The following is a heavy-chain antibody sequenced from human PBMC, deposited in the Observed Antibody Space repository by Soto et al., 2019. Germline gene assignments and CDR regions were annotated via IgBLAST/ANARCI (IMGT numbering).Heavy chain of an antibody. D-gene: IGHD6-19*01. CDR3: ARGRGPNRTGYSSGRRYGDLYY. CDR1: GYTFTSYD. CDR2: MNPNSGNT. J-gene: IGHJ4*02. Sequence: ASVKVSCKASGYTFTSYDINWVRQATGQGLEWMGWMNPNSGNTGYAQKFQGRVTMTRNTSISTAYMELSSLRSEDTAVYYCARGRGPNRTGYSSGRRYGDLYYWGQGTLVTVSS. V-gene: IGHV1-8*01.